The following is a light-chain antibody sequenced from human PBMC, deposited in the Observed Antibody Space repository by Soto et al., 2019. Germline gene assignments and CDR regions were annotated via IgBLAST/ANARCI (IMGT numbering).Light chain of an antibody. CDR2: EVT. J-gene: IGLJ1*01. CDR3: NSFRVSHIYV. CDR1: STDVGGYNA. Sequence: QSVLSQPASVSGSPGQTITISCTGTSTDVGGYNAVSWYQHHPGKAPKLIIYEVTHRPSGVSDRFSASKSGNTASLTISGLQAEDEADYYCNSFRVSHIYVFGNRTKVTV. V-gene: IGLV2-14*01.